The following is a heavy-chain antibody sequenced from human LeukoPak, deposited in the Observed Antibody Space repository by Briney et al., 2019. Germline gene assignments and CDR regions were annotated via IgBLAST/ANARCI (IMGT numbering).Heavy chain of an antibody. CDR3: ARVYKQWLYVAFDI. D-gene: IGHD6-19*01. CDR2: MNPNSGNT. J-gene: IGHJ3*02. CDR1: GYTFTSYD. V-gene: IGHV1-8*01. Sequence: ASVKVSCTASGYTFTSYDINWVRQATGQGLEWMGWMNPNSGNTGYAQKFQGRVTMTRNTSISTAYMELSSLRSEDTAVYYCARVYKQWLYVAFDIWGQGTMVTVSS.